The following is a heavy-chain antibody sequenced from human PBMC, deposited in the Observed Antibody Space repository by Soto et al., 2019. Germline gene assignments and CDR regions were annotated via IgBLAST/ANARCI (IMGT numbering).Heavy chain of an antibody. D-gene: IGHD6-19*01. V-gene: IGHV3-30*18. J-gene: IGHJ4*02. CDR1: GFTFSSYG. CDR2: ISYDGSNK. CDR3: ANGASIAVAGTGDYFDY. Sequence: SCAASGFTFSSYGMHWVRQAPGKGLEWVAVISYDGSNKYYADSVKGRFTISRDNSKNTLYLQMNSLRAEDTAVYYCANGASIAVAGTGDYFDYWGQGTLVTVSS.